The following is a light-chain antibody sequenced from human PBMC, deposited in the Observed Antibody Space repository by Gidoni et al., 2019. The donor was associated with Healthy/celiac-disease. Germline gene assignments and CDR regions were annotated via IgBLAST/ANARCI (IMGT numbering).Light chain of an antibody. CDR2: DVS. Sequence: QSALTQPRSVSGSPGQSVTISCTGTSSDVGGYNYVSWYQQHPGKPPKLMIYDVSKRPSGVPDRFSGSKSDNTASLTISGLQAEDEADYYCCSYAGSYVFGTGTKVTVL. V-gene: IGLV2-11*01. CDR1: SSDVGGYNY. CDR3: CSYAGSYV. J-gene: IGLJ1*01.